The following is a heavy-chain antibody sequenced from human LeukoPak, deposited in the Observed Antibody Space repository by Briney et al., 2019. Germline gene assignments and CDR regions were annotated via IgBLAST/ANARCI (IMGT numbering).Heavy chain of an antibody. Sequence: PGGSLRLSCAASGFTFSSYVMPWVRQAPGKGLEWVAVIWYDGSNKYYADSVKGRFTISRDNSKNTLYLQMNSLRAEDTAVYYCASLAATGVDYWGQGNLVTVSS. CDR3: ASLAATGVDY. CDR2: IWYDGSNK. CDR1: GFTFSSYV. J-gene: IGHJ4*02. D-gene: IGHD6-13*01. V-gene: IGHV3-33*01.